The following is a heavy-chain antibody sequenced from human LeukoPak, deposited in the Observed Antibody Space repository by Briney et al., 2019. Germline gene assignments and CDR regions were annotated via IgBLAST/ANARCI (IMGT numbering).Heavy chain of an antibody. CDR1: GFSFSSYW. Sequence: GGSLRLSCAASGFSFSSYWTHWVRQAPGKGLVWVSRINSDGSSTSNADSVKGRFTISRDNAKNTLYLQLNSLRAEDTAVYYCARSEYAFDYWGQGTLVTVSS. D-gene: IGHD2-2*01. CDR2: INSDGSST. J-gene: IGHJ4*02. V-gene: IGHV3-74*01. CDR3: ARSEYAFDY.